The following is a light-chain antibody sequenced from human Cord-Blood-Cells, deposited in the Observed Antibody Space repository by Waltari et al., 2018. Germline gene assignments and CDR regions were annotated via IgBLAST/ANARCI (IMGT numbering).Light chain of an antibody. Sequence: DIQMTQSPSTLSASVGDGVTITCRASQSISSWLAWYQQKPGKAPKLLIYKASSLESGVPSRFSGSGSGTEFTLTISSLQPDDFATYYCQQYNSYSWTFGQGTKVKIK. CDR1: QSISSW. CDR2: KAS. CDR3: QQYNSYSWT. J-gene: IGKJ1*01. V-gene: IGKV1-5*03.